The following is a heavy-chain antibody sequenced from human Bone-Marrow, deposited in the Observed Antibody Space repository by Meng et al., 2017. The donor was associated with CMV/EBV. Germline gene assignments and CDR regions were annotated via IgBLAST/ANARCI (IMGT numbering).Heavy chain of an antibody. CDR1: GFPFSSYG. J-gene: IGHJ6*02. CDR2: IWYDGSNK. CDR3: AKGSCSSTSCYRYYYYYGMAV. Sequence: SLKISGAAPGFPFSSYGIPRVRQAPGKGLEWVAVIWYDGSNKYYADSVKGRFTISRDNSKNTLYLQMNSLRAEDTAVYNCAKGSCSSTSCYRYYYYYGMAVWGQGNTVNVSS. V-gene: IGHV3-33*06. D-gene: IGHD2-2*01.